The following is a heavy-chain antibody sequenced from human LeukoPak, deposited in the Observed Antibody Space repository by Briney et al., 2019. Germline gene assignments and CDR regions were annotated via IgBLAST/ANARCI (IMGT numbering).Heavy chain of an antibody. J-gene: IGHJ6*02. Sequence: SVKVSCKASGGTFSSYAISWVRQAPGQGLEWMGRIIPIFGIANYAQKFQGRVTITADKSTSTAYMGLSSLRSEDTAVYYCARDRSEYCSSTSCYTRHGMDVWGQGTTVTVSS. CDR2: IIPIFGIA. CDR3: ARDRSEYCSSTSCYTRHGMDV. V-gene: IGHV1-69*04. D-gene: IGHD2-2*02. CDR1: GGTFSSYA.